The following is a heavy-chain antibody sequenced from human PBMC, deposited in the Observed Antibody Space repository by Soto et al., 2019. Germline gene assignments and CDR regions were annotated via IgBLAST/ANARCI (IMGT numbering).Heavy chain of an antibody. CDR3: ARGSSGWPPRFDY. Sequence: QVQLQESGPGLVKPSETLSLNCTVSGGPISSYYWSWIRQSPGKGLEWIGYIYYNGSTNYNPSLKSRVSISVDTSKNHFSLELSSVTAADTAVYYCARGSSGWPPRFDYWGQGTLVTVSS. J-gene: IGHJ4*02. D-gene: IGHD6-19*01. CDR1: GGPISSYY. CDR2: IYYNGST. V-gene: IGHV4-59*01.